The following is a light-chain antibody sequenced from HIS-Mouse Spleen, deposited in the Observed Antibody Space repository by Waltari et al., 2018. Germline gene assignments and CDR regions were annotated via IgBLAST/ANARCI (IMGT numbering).Light chain of an antibody. CDR3: YSTDSSGNHRV. CDR2: EDS. J-gene: IGLJ2*01. Sequence: SYELTQPPSVSVSPGQTARITCSGDALPKKYAYWYQQKSGQAPVLVIYEDSKRPSGCPGRFAGSSSGTMATLNISGAQVEDEADYYCYSTDSSGNHRVFGGGTKLTVL. CDR1: ALPKKY. V-gene: IGLV3-10*01.